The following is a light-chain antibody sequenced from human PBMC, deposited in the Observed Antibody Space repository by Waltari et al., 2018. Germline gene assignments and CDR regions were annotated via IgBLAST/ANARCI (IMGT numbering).Light chain of an antibody. J-gene: IGKJ1*01. V-gene: IGKV1-5*03. Sequence: DIQLTQSPSTLSASVGDRVTITCRASKSISSWLAWYQQKPGKAPNLLIYKASRLESGVPSRFSGSGSGTEFTLTISSLQPDDFATYYCQQYDSYSGTFGQGTKVDIK. CDR2: KAS. CDR3: QQYDSYSGT. CDR1: KSISSW.